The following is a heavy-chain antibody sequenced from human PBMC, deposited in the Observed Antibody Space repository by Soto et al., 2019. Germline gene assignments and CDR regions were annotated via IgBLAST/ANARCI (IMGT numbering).Heavy chain of an antibody. D-gene: IGHD3-10*01. Sequence: QLQLQESRPGLVEPSETLSLTCTVSGGSISSSSYYWGWIRQPPGKGLEWIGSIYYSGSTYYNPSLKSRVTISVDTSKNLFSLKLSSVTAADTAVYYCKGYYYGSGSSLLYYYYMDVWGKGTTVTVSS. CDR1: GGSISSSSYY. CDR2: IYYSGST. J-gene: IGHJ6*03. V-gene: IGHV4-39*01. CDR3: KGYYYGSGSSLLYYYYMDV.